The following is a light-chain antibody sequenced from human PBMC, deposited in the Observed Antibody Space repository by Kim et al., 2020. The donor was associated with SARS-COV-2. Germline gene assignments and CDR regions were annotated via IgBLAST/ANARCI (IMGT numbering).Light chain of an antibody. CDR1: SLRSYY. CDR2: GKN. CDR3: NSRDSSGKDVV. Sequence: SSELTQDPAVSVALGQTVRITCQGDSLRSYYASWYQQKPGQAPVLVIYGKNNRPSGIPDRFSGSSSGNTASLTITGAQAEAEADYYCNSRDSSGKDVVFG. V-gene: IGLV3-19*01. J-gene: IGLJ2*01.